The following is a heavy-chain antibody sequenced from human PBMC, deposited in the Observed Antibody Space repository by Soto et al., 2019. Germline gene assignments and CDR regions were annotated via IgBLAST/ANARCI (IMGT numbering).Heavy chain of an antibody. D-gene: IGHD2-15*01. Sequence: GWSLRLSCAASGFTFSSNAMSWVRKAPGKGLEWVSGISSSGGSTYYADSVKGRFTISRDISKNMLYLQMNNLRAEDTAVYYCAKAQGGSYFDYWGQGTLVTVSS. CDR3: AKAQGGSYFDY. J-gene: IGHJ4*02. CDR1: GFTFSSNA. CDR2: ISSSGGST. V-gene: IGHV3-23*01.